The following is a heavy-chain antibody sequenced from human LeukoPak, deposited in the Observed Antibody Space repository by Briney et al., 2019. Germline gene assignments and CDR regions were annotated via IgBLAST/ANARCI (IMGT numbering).Heavy chain of an antibody. CDR3: ARDHGDYGGHFDY. CDR2: ISGSGGST. CDR1: GFTFSSYA. Sequence: GGSLRLSCAASGFTFSSYAMSWVRQAPGKGLEWVSAISGSGGSTYYADSVKGRFTISRDNAKNSLYLQMNSLRAEDTAVYYCARDHGDYGGHFDYWGQGTLVTVSS. D-gene: IGHD4-17*01. J-gene: IGHJ4*02. V-gene: IGHV3-23*01.